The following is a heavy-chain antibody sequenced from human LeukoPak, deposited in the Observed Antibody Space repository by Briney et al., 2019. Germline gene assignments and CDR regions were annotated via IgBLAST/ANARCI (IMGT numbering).Heavy chain of an antibody. CDR1: GFSLSTSGVG. CDR2: IYWDDDK. Sequence: SGPTLVNPTQTLTLTCTFSGFSLSTSGVGVGWIRQPPGKALEWLALIYWDDDKRYSPSLKSRLTITKDTSKNQVVLTMTDMDPVDTATYYCAHRHSSWYEGYYYYYYMDVWGKGTTVTVSS. J-gene: IGHJ6*03. CDR3: AHRHSSWYEGYYYYYYMDV. V-gene: IGHV2-5*02. D-gene: IGHD6-13*01.